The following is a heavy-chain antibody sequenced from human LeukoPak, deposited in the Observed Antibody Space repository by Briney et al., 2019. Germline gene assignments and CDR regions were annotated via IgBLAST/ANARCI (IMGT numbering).Heavy chain of an antibody. CDR2: VSGSGGST. V-gene: IGHV3-23*01. CDR3: ARDGIEFSSSSYFDY. J-gene: IGHJ4*02. Sequence: GGSLRLSCAASGFTFSSYAMRWVRQAPGEELEGVSGVSGSGGSTYYEDSAKGRFTISRDNAKNSLYLQMNSLRAEDTAVYYCARDGIEFSSSSYFDYWGQGTLVTVSS. D-gene: IGHD6-6*01. CDR1: GFTFSSYA.